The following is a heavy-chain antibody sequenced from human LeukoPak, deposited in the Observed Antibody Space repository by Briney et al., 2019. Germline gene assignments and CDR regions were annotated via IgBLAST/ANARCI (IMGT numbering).Heavy chain of an antibody. J-gene: IGHJ4*02. CDR2: ISWNSGSI. D-gene: IGHD6-13*01. Sequence: GGSLRLSCAASGFTFDDYAMHWVRQAPGKGLEWVSGISWNSGSIGYADSVKGRFTISRDNAKNSLYLQMNSLRAEDMVLYYCAKDYRSSSWYYFDYWGQGTLVTVSS. CDR3: AKDYRSSSWYYFDY. V-gene: IGHV3-9*03. CDR1: GFTFDDYA.